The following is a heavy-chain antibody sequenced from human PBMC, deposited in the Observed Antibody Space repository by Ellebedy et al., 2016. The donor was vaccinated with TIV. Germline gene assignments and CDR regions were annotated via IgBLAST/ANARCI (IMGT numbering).Heavy chain of an antibody. CDR1: GGSISSSSYY. D-gene: IGHD3-22*01. J-gene: IGHJ6*02. CDR3: ARHPPWWYDSSGYYGAVNGMDV. CDR2: IYYSGST. V-gene: IGHV4-39*01. Sequence: MPSETLSLTCTVSGGSISSSSYYWGWIRQPPGKGLEWIGSIYYSGSTYYNPYLKSRVTISVDTSKNQFSLKLSSVTAADTAVYYCARHPPWWYDSSGYYGAVNGMDVWGQGTTVTVSS.